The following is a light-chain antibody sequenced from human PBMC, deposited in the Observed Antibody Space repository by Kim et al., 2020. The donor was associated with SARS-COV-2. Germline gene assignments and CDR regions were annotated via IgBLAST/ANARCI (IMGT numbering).Light chain of an antibody. J-gene: IGKJ1*01. Sequence: DIQMTQSPSSLSASVGDRVTITCRTSQSISSYLNWYQQKPGKAPKFLIYAASNLQSGVPSRFSGSGSGTDFTLTITSLQPEDFETYYCQQSHSTPRTFGQGTKVDIK. CDR2: AAS. CDR3: QQSHSTPRT. V-gene: IGKV1-39*01. CDR1: QSISSY.